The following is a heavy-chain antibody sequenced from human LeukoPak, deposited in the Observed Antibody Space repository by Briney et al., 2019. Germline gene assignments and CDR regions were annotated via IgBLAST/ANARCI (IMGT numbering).Heavy chain of an antibody. CDR3: ASLSTEGY. J-gene: IGHJ4*02. Sequence: KASETLSLPCTVSGGSISSGDYYWSWIRQPPGKGLEWIGYIYYSGSTYYNPSLKSRVTISVDTSKNQFSLKLSSVTAADTAVYYCASLSTEGYWGQGTLVTVSS. V-gene: IGHV4-30-4*01. CDR1: GGSISSGDYY. CDR2: IYYSGST.